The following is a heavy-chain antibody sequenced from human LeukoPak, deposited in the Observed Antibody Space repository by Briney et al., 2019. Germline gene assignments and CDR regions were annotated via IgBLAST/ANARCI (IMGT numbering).Heavy chain of an antibody. CDR2: ISSSSKTI. J-gene: IGHJ4*02. CDR3: ARVNPYDSSGYYYEKFYFDY. V-gene: IGHV3-48*04. Sequence: GGALRLSRAASGFTLSSYSMNWVRQAPGQGVEGVSYISSSSKTIYLADSVKGRFTISRDNARNSMYLQMNSMRAEDTAVYYCARVNPYDSSGYYYEKFYFDYWGQGTLVTVSS. CDR1: GFTLSSYS. D-gene: IGHD3-22*01.